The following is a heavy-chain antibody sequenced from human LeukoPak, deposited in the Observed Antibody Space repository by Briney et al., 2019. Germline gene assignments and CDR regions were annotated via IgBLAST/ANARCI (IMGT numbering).Heavy chain of an antibody. CDR2: IYYSGST. D-gene: IGHD3-22*01. Sequence: SETLSLTCTVSGGSISSYYWSWIRQPPGKGLEWIGYIYYSGSTNYNPSLKSRVTISVDTSKNQFSLKLSSVTAADTAVYYCVRSSGNYYDSSGHDYWGQGTLVTVSS. J-gene: IGHJ4*02. V-gene: IGHV4-59*01. CDR1: GGSISSYY. CDR3: VRSSGNYYDSSGHDY.